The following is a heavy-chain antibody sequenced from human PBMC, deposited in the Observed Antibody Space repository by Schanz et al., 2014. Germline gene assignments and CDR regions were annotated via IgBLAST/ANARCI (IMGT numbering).Heavy chain of an antibody. CDR1: GFTVSANY. CDR3: ASPPISVAGRLADY. Sequence: VQVVESGGGVVQPGRSLRLSCAVSGFTVSANYMIWVRQPPGKGLEWVSLIDYAGSTNYADSVKGRMTVSRDTSKNALFLQMNNLRAEDTAVYYCASPPISVAGRLADYWGQGTLVTVSS. CDR2: IDYAGST. D-gene: IGHD6-19*01. J-gene: IGHJ4*02. V-gene: IGHV3-66*01.